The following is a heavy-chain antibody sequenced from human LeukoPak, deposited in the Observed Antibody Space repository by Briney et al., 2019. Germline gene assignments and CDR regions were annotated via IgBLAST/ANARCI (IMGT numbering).Heavy chain of an antibody. CDR2: ISGSGGST. J-gene: IGHJ4*02. V-gene: IGHV3-23*01. Sequence: PGGSLRLSCAASGFTFSSYAMSWVRQAPGKGLEWVSAISGSGGSTYYADSVKGRFTISRDNSKNTLYLQMNSLRAEDTAVYYGAKDIGAPILAVAGVFDYWGQGTLVTVSS. CDR3: AKDIGAPILAVAGVFDY. D-gene: IGHD6-19*01. CDR1: GFTFSSYA.